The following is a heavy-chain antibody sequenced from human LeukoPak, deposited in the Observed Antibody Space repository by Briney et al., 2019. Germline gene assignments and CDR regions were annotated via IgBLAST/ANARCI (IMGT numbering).Heavy chain of an antibody. CDR1: GYTFTDYY. CDR3: ARDLGTRFANSFDV. D-gene: IGHD3-3*01. J-gene: IGHJ3*01. CDR2: INPNGGGT. Sequence: ASVKVSCKASGYTFTDYYMHWVRQAPGQGLEWVGWINPNGGGTHYAQMFQGRVTVTRDTSISTAYMELSSLQSDDTAVFYCARDLGTRFANSFDVWGHGTTVAVSS. V-gene: IGHV1-2*02.